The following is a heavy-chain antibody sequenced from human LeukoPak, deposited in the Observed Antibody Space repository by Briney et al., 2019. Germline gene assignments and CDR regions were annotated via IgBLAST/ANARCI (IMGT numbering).Heavy chain of an antibody. CDR1: GFTFSSYE. CDR3: ARGDSGSYYFDY. D-gene: IGHD1-26*01. J-gene: IGHJ4*02. Sequence: SGGSLRLSCAASGFTFSSYEMNWVRQAPGKGLEWVSYISSSGSTIYYADSVKGRFTISRDNAKNSLYLQMISLRAEDTAVYYCARGDSGSYYFDYWGQGTLVTVSS. V-gene: IGHV3-48*03. CDR2: ISSSGSTI.